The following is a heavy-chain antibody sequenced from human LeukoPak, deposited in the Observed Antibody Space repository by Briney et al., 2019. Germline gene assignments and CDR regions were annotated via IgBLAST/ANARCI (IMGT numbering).Heavy chain of an antibody. V-gene: IGHV3-48*04. J-gene: IGHJ4*02. CDR1: GFTFNTYT. CDR3: ASLTTVERTIDY. Sequence: PGGSLRLSCAASGFTFNTYTMNWARQAPGKGLEWVSSISRSGSTKYYADSVKGRFTISRDNAKNSLFLQMNSLRAEDTAVYYCASLTTVERTIDYWGQGTLVTVSS. CDR2: ISRSGSTK. D-gene: IGHD4-11*01.